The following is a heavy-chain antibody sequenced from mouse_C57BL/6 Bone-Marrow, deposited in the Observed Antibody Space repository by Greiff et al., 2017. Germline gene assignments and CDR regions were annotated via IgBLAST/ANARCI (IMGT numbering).Heavy chain of an antibody. V-gene: IGHV14-4*01. CDR2: IDPDNGDT. J-gene: IGHJ4*01. D-gene: IGHD1-1*01. CDR3: TTWGGSSLGYAMDY. Sequence: EVQLQQSGAELVRPGASVKLSCTASGFNINDDYMPWVKQRPEQGLEWIGWIDPDNGDTEYASKFKGKDTITTDPSSNTAYLQLSSLTSKDAAVYYCTTWGGSSLGYAMDYWGQGTSVTVSS. CDR1: GFNINDDY.